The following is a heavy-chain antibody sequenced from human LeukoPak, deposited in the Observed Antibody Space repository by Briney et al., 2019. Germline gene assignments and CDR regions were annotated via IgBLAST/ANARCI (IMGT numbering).Heavy chain of an antibody. D-gene: IGHD1-26*01. CDR2: ISCDGSNK. V-gene: IGHV3-30*18. CDR3: AKGRPIVRPTDAFDI. CDR1: GFTFSHYA. J-gene: IGHJ3*02. Sequence: GRSLRLSCAASGFTFSHYAMHWVRQAPGKGLEWVAVISCDGSNKYYADSVKGRFTISRDNSKNTLYLQMKSLRAEDTAVYYCAKGRPIVRPTDAFDIWGQGTMVTVSS.